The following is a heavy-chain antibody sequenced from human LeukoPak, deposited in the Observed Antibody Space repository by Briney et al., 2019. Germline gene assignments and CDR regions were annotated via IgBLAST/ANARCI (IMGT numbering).Heavy chain of an antibody. V-gene: IGHV3-21*01. CDR2: ISRSSRYI. CDR3: ARGSTVVRGVSPAGDY. J-gene: IGHJ4*02. D-gene: IGHD3-10*01. CDR1: GFTFSSYT. Sequence: GGSLRLSCAASGFTFSSYTMTWVRQAPGKGLEWVSSISRSSRYIYYADSMKGRFTISRDNAKNSLDLQMHSLRAEDTAVYYCARGSTVVRGVSPAGDYWGQGTLVTVSS.